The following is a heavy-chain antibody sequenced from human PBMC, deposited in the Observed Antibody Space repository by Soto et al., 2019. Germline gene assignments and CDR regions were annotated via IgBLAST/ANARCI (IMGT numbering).Heavy chain of an antibody. Sequence: QVQLVESGGGVVQPGRSLRLSCAASGFTFSSYGMHWVRQAPGKGLEWVAVIWYDGSNKYYADSVKGRFTISRDNSKKTLYLQMTSLRAEDTAVYYCARESNPPRDYDSSGYYDYWGQGTLVTVSS. CDR2: IWYDGSNK. V-gene: IGHV3-33*01. CDR1: GFTFSSYG. CDR3: ARESNPPRDYDSSGYYDY. J-gene: IGHJ4*02. D-gene: IGHD3-22*01.